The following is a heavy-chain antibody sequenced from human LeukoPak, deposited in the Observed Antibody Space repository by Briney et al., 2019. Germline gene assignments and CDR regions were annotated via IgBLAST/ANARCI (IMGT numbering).Heavy chain of an antibody. J-gene: IGHJ4*02. CDR1: GFTFSSYG. CDR3: AKGHYSGYDSHFDY. V-gene: IGHV3-23*01. D-gene: IGHD5-12*01. CDR2: ISGSGGST. Sequence: GGSLRLSCAASGFTFSSYGMSWVRQAPGKGLEWVSAISGSGGSTYYADSVKGRFTISRDNAKNSLYLQINSLRVEDTAVYYCAKGHYSGYDSHFDYWGQGTLVTVSS.